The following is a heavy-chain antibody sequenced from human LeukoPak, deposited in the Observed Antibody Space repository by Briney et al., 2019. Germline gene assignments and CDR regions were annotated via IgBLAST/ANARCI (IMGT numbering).Heavy chain of an antibody. Sequence: GGSLRLSCAASGFTFSSYSMNWVRQAPGKGREWVSSISSSSSYIYYADSVKGRFTISRDNAKNSLYLQMNSLRAEDTAVYYCARGYYDILTGEGHAFDIWGQGTMVTVSS. CDR3: ARGYYDILTGEGHAFDI. D-gene: IGHD3-9*01. CDR2: ISSSSSYI. CDR1: GFTFSSYS. J-gene: IGHJ3*02. V-gene: IGHV3-21*01.